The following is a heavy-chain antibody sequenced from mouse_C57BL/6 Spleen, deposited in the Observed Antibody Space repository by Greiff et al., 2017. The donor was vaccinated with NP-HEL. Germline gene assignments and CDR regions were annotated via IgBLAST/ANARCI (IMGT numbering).Heavy chain of an antibody. J-gene: IGHJ1*03. CDR3: ARSWYFEV. CDR2: INYDGIST. Sequence: EVQRVESEGGLVQPGSSMKLSCTASGFTFSDYYMAWVRQVPEKGLAWVANINYDGISTYYLDSLKSRFIISRDNAKNILYLQMSSLKSEDTATYYGARSWYFEVWGTGTTVTVSS. CDR1: GFTFSDYY. V-gene: IGHV5-16*01.